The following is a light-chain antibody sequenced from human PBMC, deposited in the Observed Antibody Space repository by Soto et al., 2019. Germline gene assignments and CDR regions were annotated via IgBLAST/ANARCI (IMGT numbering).Light chain of an antibody. CDR1: QSVSSSY. Sequence: EIVLTQSPGTLSLSPGEIATLSCRASQSVSSSYLAWYQQKPGQAPRLLIYGASSRATGIPDRFSGSGSGTYFPLTISRLEPEDFAVYYCQQYGSSPTWTFGQGTKVEIK. CDR3: QQYGSSPTWT. CDR2: GAS. J-gene: IGKJ1*01. V-gene: IGKV3-20*01.